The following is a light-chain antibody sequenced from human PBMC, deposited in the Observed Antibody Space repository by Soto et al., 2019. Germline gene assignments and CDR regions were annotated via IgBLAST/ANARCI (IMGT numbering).Light chain of an antibody. J-gene: IGLJ2*01. Sequence: QSALTQPASVSGSPGQSITISCTGTSSDVGDYNYVSWYQQHPGKAPTLMIYEVTNRPSGVSNRFSGSKSGNTASLTISGLQAEDEGDYYGSSYAFSGIVLFGGGTKVTVL. CDR1: SSDVGDYNY. CDR3: SSYAFSGIVL. V-gene: IGLV2-14*01. CDR2: EVT.